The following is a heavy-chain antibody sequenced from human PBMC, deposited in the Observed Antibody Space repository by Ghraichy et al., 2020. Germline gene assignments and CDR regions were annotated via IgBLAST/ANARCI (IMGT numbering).Heavy chain of an antibody. J-gene: IGHJ4*02. Sequence: GSLSLTCTVYGGSFSGFYWSWIRQPPEKGLEWIGEINHSGNTNYNPSFKSRVTTSVDTSKNQFSLELKSVTAADTAVYYCARRRAGSYTVGWHFFDYWGQGTLVAVSS. D-gene: IGHD3-10*01. V-gene: IGHV4-34*01. CDR1: GGSFSGFY. CDR3: ARRRAGSYTVGWHFFDY. CDR2: INHSGNT.